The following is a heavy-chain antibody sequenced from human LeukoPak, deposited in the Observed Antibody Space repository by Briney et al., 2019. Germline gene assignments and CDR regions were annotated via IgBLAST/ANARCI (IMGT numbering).Heavy chain of an antibody. Sequence: GGSLGLSCAASGFTFSSYAMSWVRQAPGKGLEWVSGISGSGGSSYYADSVKGRFAISRDNSKNTLYLQMNSLRAEDTAVYYCAKDLEEQWLVRYFDYWGRGTLVTVSS. J-gene: IGHJ4*02. V-gene: IGHV3-23*01. D-gene: IGHD6-19*01. CDR1: GFTFSSYA. CDR2: ISGSGGSS. CDR3: AKDLEEQWLVRYFDY.